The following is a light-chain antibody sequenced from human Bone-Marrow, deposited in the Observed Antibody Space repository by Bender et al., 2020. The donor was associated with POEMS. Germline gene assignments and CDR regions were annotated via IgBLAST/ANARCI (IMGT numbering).Light chain of an antibody. CDR2: YDH. J-gene: IGLJ3*02. V-gene: IGLV1-36*01. CDR3: SAWDDSLSGWV. Sequence: QSVVTQPPSLSEAPRQSVTISCSGSSSNIGNHGVNWYQQLPGEAPKLLIYYDHLLTPGLSDRFSASKSGTSASLAISELQSEDESLYYCSAWDDSLSGWVFGGGTKLTVL. CDR1: SSNIGNHG.